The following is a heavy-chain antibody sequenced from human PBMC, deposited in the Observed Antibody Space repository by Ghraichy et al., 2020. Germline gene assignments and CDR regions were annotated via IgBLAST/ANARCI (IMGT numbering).Heavy chain of an antibody. J-gene: IGHJ4*02. CDR1: GFTVSSNY. CDR2: IYSGGST. CDR3: ARLEHYYDSSVYSD. V-gene: IGHV3-53*01. Sequence: GALRLSCAASGFTVSSNYMSWVRQAPGKGLEWVSVIYSGGSTYYADSVKGRFTISRDNSKNTLYLQMNSLRAEDTAVYYCARLEHYYDSSVYSDWGQGTLVTVSS. D-gene: IGHD3-22*01.